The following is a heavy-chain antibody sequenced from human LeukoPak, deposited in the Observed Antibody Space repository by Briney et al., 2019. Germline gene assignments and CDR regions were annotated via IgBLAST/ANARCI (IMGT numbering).Heavy chain of an antibody. CDR2: ISAYNGNT. V-gene: IGHV1-18*01. CDR1: GYTFTSYG. Sequence: ASVKVSCKASGYTFTSYGISWVRQAPGQGLEWMGWISAYNGNTNYAQKLQGRVIMTTDTSTSTAYMELRSLRSDDTAVYYCARDPFWHYYGSGSYYTANWFDPWGQGTLVTVSS. D-gene: IGHD3-10*01. J-gene: IGHJ5*02. CDR3: ARDPFWHYYGSGSYYTANWFDP.